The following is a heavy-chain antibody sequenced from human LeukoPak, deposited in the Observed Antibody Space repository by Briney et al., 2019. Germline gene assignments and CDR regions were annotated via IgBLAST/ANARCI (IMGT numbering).Heavy chain of an antibody. J-gene: IGHJ4*02. CDR3: ANMLSDY. Sequence: PGGSLRLSCAASGFTFDDYAMHWVRQGPGKGLEWVSLISGDGGSTYHADSVKGRFTISRDNSKNSLYLQMNSLKTEDTALYCCANMLSDYWGQGTLVTVSS. CDR1: GFTFDDYA. CDR2: ISGDGGST. V-gene: IGHV3-43*02. D-gene: IGHD3-16*02.